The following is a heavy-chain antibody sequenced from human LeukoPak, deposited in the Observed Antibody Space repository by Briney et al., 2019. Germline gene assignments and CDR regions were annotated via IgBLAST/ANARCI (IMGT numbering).Heavy chain of an antibody. J-gene: IGHJ4*02. CDR3: AKDPLTIFGVAEGNDY. CDR1: GFTFSSYA. CDR2: ISGSGGST. D-gene: IGHD3-3*01. V-gene: IGHV3-23*01. Sequence: GGSLRLSCAASGFTFSSYAMSWVRQAPGKGLEWVSAISGSGGSTYYADSVKGRFTISRDNSKNTLYLQMNSLRAEDTAVYYCAKDPLTIFGVAEGNDYWGQGTLVTVSS.